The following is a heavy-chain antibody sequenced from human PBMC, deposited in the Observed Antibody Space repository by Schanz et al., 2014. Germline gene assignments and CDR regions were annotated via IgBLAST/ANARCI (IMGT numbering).Heavy chain of an antibody. CDR3: TTEAIARAGSFAI. CDR1: GYTFTSYA. CDR2: INTNTGNP. D-gene: IGHD6-19*01. Sequence: QVQLVQSGSELKKPGASVKVSCKASGYTFTSYAMNWVRQAPGQGLEWVGWINTNTGNPTYAQGFTGRFVFSLDTSLRTAFLQISSLKTSIPAAYYCTTEAIARAGSFAIWGQGTLVTVSS. V-gene: IGHV7-4-1*02. J-gene: IGHJ4*02.